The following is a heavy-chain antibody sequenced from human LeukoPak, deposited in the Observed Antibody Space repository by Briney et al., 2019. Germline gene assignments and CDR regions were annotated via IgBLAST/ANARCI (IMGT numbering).Heavy chain of an antibody. CDR2: IYYSGST. Sequence: SETLSLTCTVSGVSISSYNWSWIRQRPGKGLEWIGYIYYSGSTNYNPSLKSRVTISVDTSKNPFSLKLSSVTAADTAVYYCASGGFGELFPSHHDAFDIWGQGTMVTVSS. J-gene: IGHJ3*02. V-gene: IGHV4-59*01. CDR1: GVSISSYN. D-gene: IGHD3-10*01. CDR3: ASGGFGELFPSHHDAFDI.